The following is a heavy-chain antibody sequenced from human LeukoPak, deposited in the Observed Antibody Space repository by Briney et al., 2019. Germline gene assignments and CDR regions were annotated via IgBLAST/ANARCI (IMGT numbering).Heavy chain of an antibody. CDR1: GFTFSSYA. D-gene: IGHD5-12*01. Sequence: GGSLRLSCAASGFTFSSYAMHWVRQAPGKGLEYVSAISSNGGSTYYANSVKGRFIISRDNSKNTLYLQMNSLRAEDTAVYYCAKDTVKVTTIRRVPHYMDVWGKGTTVTISS. V-gene: IGHV3-64*01. CDR2: ISSNGGST. J-gene: IGHJ6*03. CDR3: AKDTVKVTTIRRVPHYMDV.